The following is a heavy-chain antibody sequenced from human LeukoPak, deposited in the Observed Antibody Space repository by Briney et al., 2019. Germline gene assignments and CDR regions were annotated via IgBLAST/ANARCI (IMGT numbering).Heavy chain of an antibody. Sequence: GASVKVSCTASGYTFTGYYMHWVRQAPGQGLEWMGWMNPNNGNTGYAQKFQGRVTMTRNTSISTAYMELSSLRSEDTAVYYCAAEPGIADQINWFDPWGQGTLVTVSS. V-gene: IGHV1-8*02. D-gene: IGHD6-13*01. CDR2: MNPNNGNT. J-gene: IGHJ5*02. CDR3: AAEPGIADQINWFDP. CDR1: GYTFTGYY.